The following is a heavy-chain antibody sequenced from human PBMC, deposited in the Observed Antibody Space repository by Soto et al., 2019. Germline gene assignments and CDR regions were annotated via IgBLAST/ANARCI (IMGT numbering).Heavy chain of an antibody. J-gene: IGHJ4*02. CDR1: GFTVSGNY. Sequence: GGSLRLSCAASGFTVSGNYMSWVRQAPGKGLEWVSVIYSGGSTYYADSVKGRFTISRDNSKNTLYLQMNSLRAEDTAVYYCASAYYYDSSGYGIRDYWGQGTLVTVSS. CDR3: ASAYYYDSSGYGIRDY. CDR2: IYSGGST. V-gene: IGHV3-53*01. D-gene: IGHD3-22*01.